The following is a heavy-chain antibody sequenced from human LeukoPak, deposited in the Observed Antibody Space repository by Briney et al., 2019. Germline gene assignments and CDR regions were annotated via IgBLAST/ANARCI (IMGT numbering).Heavy chain of an antibody. Sequence: APVKVSCKASGYTFAGYYMHWVRQAPGQGLEWMGWINPNSGGTNYAQKFQGRVTMTRDTSISTAYMEPSRLRSDDTAVYYCARYCSGGSCYDAFDIWGQGTMVTVSS. CDR2: INPNSGGT. V-gene: IGHV1-2*02. D-gene: IGHD2-15*01. CDR1: GYTFAGYY. J-gene: IGHJ3*02. CDR3: ARYCSGGSCYDAFDI.